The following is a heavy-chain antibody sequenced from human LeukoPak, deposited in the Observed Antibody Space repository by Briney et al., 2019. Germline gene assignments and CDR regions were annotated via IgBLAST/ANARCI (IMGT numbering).Heavy chain of an antibody. D-gene: IGHD5-12*01. Sequence: GGSLRLSCAASGFTFSTFAMIWVRQPPGKGLEWVSSIFPSGDEIHYADSVRGRFTIFRDNSKSILSLQMNSLRAEDTAVYYCARDETVAINFDYWGQGTLVTVSS. CDR3: ARDETVAINFDY. J-gene: IGHJ4*02. CDR2: IFPSGDEI. CDR1: GFTFSTFA. V-gene: IGHV3-23*01.